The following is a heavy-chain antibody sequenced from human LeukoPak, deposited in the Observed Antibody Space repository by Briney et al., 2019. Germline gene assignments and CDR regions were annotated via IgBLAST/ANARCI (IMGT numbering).Heavy chain of an antibody. Sequence: GGSLRLSCAASGFTFSNYAIHWVRQAPGKGLEWVASIRYNGNFYADYVKGRFTISRDNSKSTVSLQMDTLRTEDTALYYCARENWDFDFWGQGTLVTVSS. D-gene: IGHD7-27*01. CDR3: ARENWDFDF. V-gene: IGHV3-30*02. CDR2: IRYNGN. J-gene: IGHJ4*02. CDR1: GFTFSNYA.